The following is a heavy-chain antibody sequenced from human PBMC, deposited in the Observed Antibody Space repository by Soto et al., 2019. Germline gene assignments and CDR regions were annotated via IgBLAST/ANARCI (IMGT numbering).Heavy chain of an antibody. V-gene: IGHV4-4*02. D-gene: IGHD3-3*01. Sequence: QVQLQESGPGLVKPSGTLSLTCAVSNGSITSGNWWSWVRQPPGEGLEWIGDIYQTGSTNYNPSLRSRFIFSVASAKNDFSLSLSSVTAAATAVYFCARVWRALAPIAGWFGPWGRGILVTVSS. CDR1: NGSITSGNW. J-gene: IGHJ5*02. CDR3: ARVWRALAPIAGWFGP. CDR2: IYQTGST.